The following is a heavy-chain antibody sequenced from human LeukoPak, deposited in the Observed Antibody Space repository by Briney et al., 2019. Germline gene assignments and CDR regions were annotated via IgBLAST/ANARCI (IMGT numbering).Heavy chain of an antibody. CDR2: FHPGDSDT. J-gene: IGHJ6*02. Sequence: GESLKISCKGSGYSFTSHWIAWVRRMPGKGLEWMGIFHPGDSDTRYSPSFQGQVTISGDKSISTAYLQWSSMKASDTAMYYCARRGTSNSYYVMDVWGQGTTVTVSS. CDR3: ARRGTSNSYYVMDV. CDR1: GYSFTSHW. V-gene: IGHV5-51*01. D-gene: IGHD1-1*01.